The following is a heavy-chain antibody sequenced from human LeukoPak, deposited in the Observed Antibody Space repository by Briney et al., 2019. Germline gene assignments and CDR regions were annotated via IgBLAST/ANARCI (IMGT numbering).Heavy chain of an antibody. Sequence: SETLSLTCTVSGGSISSGDYYWSCIRQPPGKGLEWIGYIYYIGSTYYNPSLKSRVTISVDSSKNQFALKLSSVTAADTAVYYCARDRQALFDYWGQGTLVTVSS. CDR2: IYYIGST. V-gene: IGHV4-30-4*08. J-gene: IGHJ4*02. CDR1: GGSISSGDYY. CDR3: ARDRQALFDY.